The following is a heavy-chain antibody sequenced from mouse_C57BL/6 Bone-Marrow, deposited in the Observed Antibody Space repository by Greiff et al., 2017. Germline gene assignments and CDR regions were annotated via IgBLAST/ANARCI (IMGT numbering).Heavy chain of an antibody. CDR1: GFTFSSYA. CDR2: ISDGCSYT. J-gene: IGHJ2*01. D-gene: IGHD1-1*01. V-gene: IGHV5-4*03. CDR3: ARGRLRYFDY. Sequence: EVKLVESGGGLVKPGGSLKLSCAASGFTFSSYAMSWVRQTPEKRLEWVATISDGCSYTYYPDNVKGRFTISRDNAKNNLYLQMSHLKSEDTAMXYCARGRLRYFDYWGQGTTLTVSS.